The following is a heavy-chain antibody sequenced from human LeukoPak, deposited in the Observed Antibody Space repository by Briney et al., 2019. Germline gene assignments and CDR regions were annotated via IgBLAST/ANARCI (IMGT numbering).Heavy chain of an antibody. CDR1: GFTFSSYA. CDR3: AKGGCTSTSCYDTYYYGMDV. J-gene: IGHJ6*02. D-gene: IGHD2-2*01. Sequence: GSLRLSCAASGFTFSSYAMSWVRQAPGKGLEWVSAITGSGASTYYADSVKGRFTISRDNSKNTLYLQMNSLRAEDMAVYYCAKGGCTSTSCYDTYYYGMDVWGQGTTVIVSS. V-gene: IGHV3-23*01. CDR2: ITGSGAST.